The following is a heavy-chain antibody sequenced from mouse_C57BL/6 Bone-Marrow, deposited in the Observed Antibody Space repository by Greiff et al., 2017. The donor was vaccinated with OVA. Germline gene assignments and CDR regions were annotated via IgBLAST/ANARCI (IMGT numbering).Heavy chain of an antibody. D-gene: IGHD1-1*01. Sequence: EVKLMESGAELVRPGASVKLSCTASGFNIKDDYMHWVKQRPEQGLEWLGWIDPENGDPEYASKFPGKATLTADTSSNTAYLQLSSLTSEDTAVYYCAITTVPLHWYFDVWGTGTTVTVSS. CDR1: GFNIKDDY. CDR2: IDPENGDP. CDR3: AITTVPLHWYFDV. J-gene: IGHJ1*03. V-gene: IGHV14-4*01.